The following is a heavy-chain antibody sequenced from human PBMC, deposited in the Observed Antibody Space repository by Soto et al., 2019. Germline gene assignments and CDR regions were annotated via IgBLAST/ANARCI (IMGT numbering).Heavy chain of an antibody. D-gene: IGHD1-26*01. CDR1: GFTFSSYS. J-gene: IGHJ6*02. CDR2: ISSSSSYI. CDR3: ARVLVGATTPSGSYYYGMDV. V-gene: IGHV3-21*01. Sequence: EVQLVESGGGLVKPGGSLRLSCAASGFTFSSYSMNWVRQAPGKGLEWVSSISSSSSYIYYADSVKGRFTISRDNAKNSLYLQMNSLRAEDTAVYYCARVLVGATTPSGSYYYGMDVWGQGTTVTVSS.